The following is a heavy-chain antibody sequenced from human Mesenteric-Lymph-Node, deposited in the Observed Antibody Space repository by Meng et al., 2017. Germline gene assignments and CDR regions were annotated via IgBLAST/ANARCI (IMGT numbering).Heavy chain of an antibody. CDR2: IYYSGST. CDR1: GGSISSGDYY. CDR3: ARGYYDSSGYGYWYFDL. D-gene: IGHD3-22*01. Sequence: QGQLQESGPGLVTPSQPLSLTRTVSGGSISSGDYYWSWIRQPPGKGLEWIGCIYYSGSTYYNPSLKGRVTISVDTSKNQFSLKLSSVTAADTAVYYCARGYYDSSGYGYWYFDLWGRGTLVTVSS. J-gene: IGHJ2*01. V-gene: IGHV4-30-4*01.